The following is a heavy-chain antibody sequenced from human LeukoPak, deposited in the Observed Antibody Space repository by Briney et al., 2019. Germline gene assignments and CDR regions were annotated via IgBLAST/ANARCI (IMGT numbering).Heavy chain of an antibody. Sequence: GGSLRLSCAASGFTFSSYWMSWVRQAPGKGLEWVANIKQDGSEKYYVDSVKGRFTISRDNAKNSLYLQMNSLRAKDTAVYYCATTKIWSGYYSSGYYFDYWGQGTLVTVSS. CDR1: GFTFSSYW. CDR2: IKQDGSEK. CDR3: ATTKIWSGYYSSGYYFDY. V-gene: IGHV3-7*01. D-gene: IGHD3-3*01. J-gene: IGHJ4*02.